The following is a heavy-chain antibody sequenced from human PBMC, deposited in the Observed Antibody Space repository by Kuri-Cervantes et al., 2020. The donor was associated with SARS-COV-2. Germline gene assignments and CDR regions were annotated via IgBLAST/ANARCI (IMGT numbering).Heavy chain of an antibody. J-gene: IGHJ4*02. CDR1: GGSISSHY. Sequence: SETLSLTCTVSGGSISSHYWSWIRQPPGKGLEWIGYIYYSGSTNYNPSLKSRVTISVDTSKNQFSLKLSSVTAADTAVYYCARSVHYDFWSGYYYWGQGTLVTVSS. CDR2: IYYSGST. CDR3: ARSVHYDFWSGYYY. V-gene: IGHV4-59*08. D-gene: IGHD3-3*01.